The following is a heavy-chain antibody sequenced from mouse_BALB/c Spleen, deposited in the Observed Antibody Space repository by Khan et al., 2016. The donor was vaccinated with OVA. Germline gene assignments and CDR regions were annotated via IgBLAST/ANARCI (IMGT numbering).Heavy chain of an antibody. D-gene: IGHD4-1*01. CDR1: DFNIRHYY. Sequence: VRLQQSGADLVRSGASVKLSCIASDFNIRHYYLHWVKQRPEQGLEWIGWIDPDNGDTEYDPKFQGKATMTADTSSNTAYLQLSSLTSEDTAVYYCTTGWGYAMDYWGQGTSVTVSS. J-gene: IGHJ4*01. V-gene: IGHV14-4*02. CDR2: IDPDNGDT. CDR3: TTGWGYAMDY.